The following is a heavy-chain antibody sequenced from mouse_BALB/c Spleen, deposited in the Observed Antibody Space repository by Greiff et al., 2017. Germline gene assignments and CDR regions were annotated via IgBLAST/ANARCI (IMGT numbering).Heavy chain of an antibody. D-gene: IGHD2-1*01. CDR1: GFSLTSYG. Sequence: VKLQESGPGLVAPSQSLSITCTVSGFSLTSYGVHWVRQPPGKGLEWLGVIWAGGSTNYNSALMSRLSISKDNSKSQVFLKLNSLQTDDTATYYCAKDGNYWYFDVWGAGTTVTVSS. CDR2: IWAGGST. CDR3: AKDGNYWYFDV. J-gene: IGHJ1*01. V-gene: IGHV2-9*02.